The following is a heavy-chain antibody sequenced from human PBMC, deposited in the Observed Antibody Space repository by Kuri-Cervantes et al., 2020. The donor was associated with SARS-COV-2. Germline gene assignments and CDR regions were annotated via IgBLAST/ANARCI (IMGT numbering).Heavy chain of an antibody. CDR1: GSTFSSHW. D-gene: IGHD3-3*01. Sequence: GGSLRLSGAASGSTFSSHWMHWVRQAPGKGLVWVSRINSDGSSTSYADSVKGRFTISRDNAKNTLYLQMNSLRAEDTAVYYCARDQDDFWSGYLWGTGDVWGQGTTVTVSS. CDR3: ARDQDDFWSGYLWGTGDV. J-gene: IGHJ6*02. CDR2: INSDGSST. V-gene: IGHV3-74*01.